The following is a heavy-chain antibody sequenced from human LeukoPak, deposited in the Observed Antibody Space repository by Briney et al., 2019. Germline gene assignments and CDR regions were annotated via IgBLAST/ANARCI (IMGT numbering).Heavy chain of an antibody. CDR2: ISYDGSNK. CDR1: GFTFSSYA. J-gene: IGHJ4*02. Sequence: PGRSLRLSCAASGFTFSSYAMHWVRQAPGKGLEWVAVISYDGSNKYYADSVKGRFTISRDNSKNTLYLQMNSLRAEDTAVYYCARDRKGWTGGYGYKSPSLLFDYWGQGTLVTVSS. CDR3: ARDRKGWTGGYGYKSPSLLFDY. D-gene: IGHD5-24*01. V-gene: IGHV3-30-3*01.